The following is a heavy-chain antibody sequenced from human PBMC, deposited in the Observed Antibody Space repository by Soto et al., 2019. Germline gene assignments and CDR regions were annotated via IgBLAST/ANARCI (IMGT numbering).Heavy chain of an antibody. CDR2: ISDDGRNK. CDR3: ARTGTTAPTSKHFYGLDV. V-gene: IGHV3-30*03. CDR1: VFTFSSYA. J-gene: IGHJ6*02. Sequence: WWSLRLCCLVSVFTFSSYAMHWGRRAPGKGLEWVAIISDDGRNKYYEDSMKGRFTISRDNSKNTLYLQVNSLRAEDTAVYYCARTGTTAPTSKHFYGLDVWGQGTTVTV. D-gene: IGHD1-1*01.